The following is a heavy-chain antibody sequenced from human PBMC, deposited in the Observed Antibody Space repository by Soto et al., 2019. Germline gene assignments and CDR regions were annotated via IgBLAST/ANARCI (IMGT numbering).Heavy chain of an antibody. CDR2: VYPGDSQT. V-gene: IGHV5-51*01. J-gene: IGHJ4*02. Sequence: PGESLKISCQASGYSFTTYWIGWVRQMPGKGLEWLGMVYPGDSQTQYSPSFQGQVTISADKSISSAYLQWSSLRASDTAMYYCARHLGGNSGFDYWGQGTLVTVSS. D-gene: IGHD2-21*02. CDR1: GYSFTTYW. CDR3: ARHLGGNSGFDY.